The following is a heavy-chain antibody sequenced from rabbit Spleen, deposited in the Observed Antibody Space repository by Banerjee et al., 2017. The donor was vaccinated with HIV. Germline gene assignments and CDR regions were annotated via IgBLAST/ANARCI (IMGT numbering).Heavy chain of an antibody. V-gene: IGHV1S7*01. J-gene: IGHJ4*01. CDR2: IDPVFGVT. CDR3: AKDMGVAAGYFFNL. Sequence: QLVESGGGLVQPGGSLTLSCKASGFDFSSYYMNWVRQAPGKGLEWIGYIDPVFGVTVYANWVNGRFTISGDNAQNTLYLQMNSLTAADTATYFCAKDMGVAAGYFFNLWGPGTLVTVS. CDR1: GFDFSSYY. D-gene: IGHD4-1*01.